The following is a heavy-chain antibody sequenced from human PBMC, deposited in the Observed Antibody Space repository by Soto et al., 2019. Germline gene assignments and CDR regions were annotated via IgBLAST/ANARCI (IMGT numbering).Heavy chain of an antibody. CDR1: GFTFSSYA. Sequence: QVQLVESGGGVVQPGRSLRLSCAASGFTFSSYAMHWVRQAPGNGLEWVAVISYDGSNKYYADSVKGRFTISRDNSKNTMYLQMNSLRAEDTAVYYCARDPGDYDDYVTAYWGQGTLVTVSS. V-gene: IGHV3-30-3*01. CDR3: ARDPGDYDDYVTAY. D-gene: IGHD4-17*01. CDR2: ISYDGSNK. J-gene: IGHJ4*02.